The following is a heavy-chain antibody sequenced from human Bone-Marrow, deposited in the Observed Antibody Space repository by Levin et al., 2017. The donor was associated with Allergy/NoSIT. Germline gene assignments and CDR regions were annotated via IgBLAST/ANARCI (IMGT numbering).Heavy chain of an antibody. D-gene: IGHD6-6*01. V-gene: IGHV1-69*13. J-gene: IGHJ4*02. CDR1: GGTFSSHH. Sequence: ASVKVSCKASGGTFSSHHVSWVRQAPGQGLEWMGGIIPILGTANYAQKFQGRVTITADESTSTVYMELTGLISEDTAVYFCARWGGIATRPGWAGPLDYWGQGTLVTVSS. CDR3: ARWGGIATRPGWAGPLDY. CDR2: IIPILGTA.